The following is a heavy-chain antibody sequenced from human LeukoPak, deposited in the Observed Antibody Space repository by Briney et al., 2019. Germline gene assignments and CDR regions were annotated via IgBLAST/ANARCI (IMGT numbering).Heavy chain of an antibody. CDR1: GGSISSGDYY. Sequence: PSETLSLTCTVSGGSISSGDYYWSWIRQPPGKGLEWIGYIYYSGSTYYNPSLKSRVTISVDTSKNQFSLKLSSVTAADTAVYYCARARKQGYSSSWYGLLIDYWGQGTLVTVSS. J-gene: IGHJ4*02. CDR2: IYYSGST. V-gene: IGHV4-30-4*01. D-gene: IGHD6-13*01. CDR3: ARARKQGYSSSWYGLLIDY.